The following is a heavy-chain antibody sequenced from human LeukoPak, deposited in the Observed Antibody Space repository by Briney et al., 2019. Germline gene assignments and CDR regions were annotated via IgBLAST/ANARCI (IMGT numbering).Heavy chain of an antibody. CDR1: GFTFSSYA. J-gene: IGHJ4*02. Sequence: QTGGSLRLSCAASGFTFSSYAMSWVRQAPGKGLEWVSAISGSGGSTYYADSVKGRFTISRDNSKNTLYLQMNSLRAEDTAVYYCARGVDFGDYFPLFDYWGQGTLVTVSS. CDR3: ARGVDFGDYFPLFDY. CDR2: ISGSGGST. D-gene: IGHD4-17*01. V-gene: IGHV3-23*01.